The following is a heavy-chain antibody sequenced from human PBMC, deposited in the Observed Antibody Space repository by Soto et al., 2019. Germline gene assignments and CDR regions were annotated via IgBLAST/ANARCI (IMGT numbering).Heavy chain of an antibody. D-gene: IGHD3-22*01. V-gene: IGHV4-39*07. CDR3: ARGSYYYDSSGYYPY. Sequence: PSETLSLTCTVSGGSISSSSYYWGWIRQPPGKGLEWIGSIYYSGSTYYNPSLKSRVTISVDTSKNQFSLKLSSVTAADTAVYYCARGSYYYDSSGYYPYCGQGTLVTVSS. J-gene: IGHJ4*02. CDR2: IYYSGST. CDR1: GGSISSSSYY.